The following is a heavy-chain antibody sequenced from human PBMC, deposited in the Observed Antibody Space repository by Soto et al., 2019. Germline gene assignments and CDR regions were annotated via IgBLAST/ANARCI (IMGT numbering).Heavy chain of an antibody. J-gene: IGHJ4*02. V-gene: IGHV3-23*01. D-gene: IGHD3-10*01. CDR1: GFSFRNYA. Sequence: GGSLRLSCAASGFSFRNYAMSWVRQAPGKGLEWISTLTGRSSNIYYADSVKGRFAISRDNSRNTLYLQMNSLTAEDTAVYYCANGRATYGLLTHDYWGQGTLVTVSS. CDR3: ANGRATYGLLTHDY. CDR2: LTGRSSNI.